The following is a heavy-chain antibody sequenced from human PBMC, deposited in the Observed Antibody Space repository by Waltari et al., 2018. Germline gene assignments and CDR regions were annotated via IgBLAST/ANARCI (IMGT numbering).Heavy chain of an antibody. CDR3: AKDLERSTTTFPAMES. Sequence: EVQLLESGGGLVQPGGSLRLSCAASGFTFSTYAMSWVGQDHGKGLEWVSAISGSGGSTFYAAAVKCRFAISRDNSMNTLYLQMDSLRAEDTAVYYCAKDLERSTTTFPAMESWGQGTLVTVSS. CDR2: ISGSGGST. CDR1: GFTFSTYA. V-gene: IGHV3-23*01. D-gene: IGHD1-26*01. J-gene: IGHJ5*02.